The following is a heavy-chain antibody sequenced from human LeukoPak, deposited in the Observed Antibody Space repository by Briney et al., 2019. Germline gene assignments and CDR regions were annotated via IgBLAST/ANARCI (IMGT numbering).Heavy chain of an antibody. CDR2: INPNSGGT. Sequence: ASVKVSCKASGYTFTGYYMHWVRQAPGQGLEWMGWINPNSGGTNYAQKFQGRVTMTRDTSISTAYMELSRLRSDDTAVYYCARADIAMVRSYYYGMDVWGQGTTVTVSS. CDR1: GYTFTGYY. CDR3: ARADIAMVRSYYYGMDV. J-gene: IGHJ6*02. D-gene: IGHD5-18*01. V-gene: IGHV1-2*02.